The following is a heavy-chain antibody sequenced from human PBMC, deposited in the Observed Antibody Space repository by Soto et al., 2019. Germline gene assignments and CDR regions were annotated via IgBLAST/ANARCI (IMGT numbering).Heavy chain of an antibody. CDR3: ARETPRGDYAYYFDY. V-gene: IGHV4-30-4*01. CDR1: GGSISSGDYY. Sequence: QVQLQESGPGLVKPSQTLSLTCTVSGGSISSGDYYWSWIRQPPGKGLEWIGYIYYSGSTYYNPSLTSRVTISVDTSKNQFSLKLSSVTAADTAVYYCARETPRGDYAYYFDYWGQGTLVTVSS. J-gene: IGHJ4*02. D-gene: IGHD4-17*01. CDR2: IYYSGST.